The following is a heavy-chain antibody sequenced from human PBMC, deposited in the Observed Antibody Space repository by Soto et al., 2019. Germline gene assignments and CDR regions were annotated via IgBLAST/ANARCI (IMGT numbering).Heavy chain of an antibody. V-gene: IGHV3-21*01. J-gene: IGHJ6*02. D-gene: IGHD1-26*01. CDR3: ARDGSSGSGSYYLYYYYGMDV. CDR2: ISSGSSYI. CDR1: GFTFSSYS. Sequence: GGSLRLSCAASGFTFSSYSMNWVRQAPGKGLEWVSSISSGSSYIYYADSVKGRFTISRDNAKNSLYLQMNSLRAEDTAVYYCARDGSSGSGSYYLYYYYGMDVWGQGTTVTVSS.